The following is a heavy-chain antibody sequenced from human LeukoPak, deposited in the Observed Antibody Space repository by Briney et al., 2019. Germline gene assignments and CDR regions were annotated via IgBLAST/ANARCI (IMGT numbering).Heavy chain of an antibody. CDR3: AKSRGYYYDSSGPLLDY. CDR2: IWYDGSNK. CDR1: GFTFSSYG. J-gene: IGHJ4*02. D-gene: IGHD3-22*01. Sequence: PGGSLRLSCAASGFTFSSYGMHWVRQAPGKGLEWVAVIWYDGSNKYYADSVKGRFTISRDNSKNTLYLQMNSLRAEDTAVYYCAKSRGYYYDSSGPLLDYWGQGTLVTVSS. V-gene: IGHV3-33*06.